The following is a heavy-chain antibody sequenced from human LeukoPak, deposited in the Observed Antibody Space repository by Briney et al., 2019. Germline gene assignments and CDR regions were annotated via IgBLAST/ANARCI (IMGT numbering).Heavy chain of an antibody. V-gene: IGHV3-21*01. CDR1: GFTFSSYS. D-gene: IGHD3-9*01. J-gene: IGHJ4*02. CDR2: ISSSSSYI. Sequence: GGSLRLSCAASGFTFSSYSMNWVRQAPGKGLEWVSSISSSSSYIYYADSVKGRFTISRDNAKNSLYLQMNSLRAEDTAVYYCARANLRYFDWPSLTDYWGQGTLVTVSP. CDR3: ARANLRYFDWPSLTDY.